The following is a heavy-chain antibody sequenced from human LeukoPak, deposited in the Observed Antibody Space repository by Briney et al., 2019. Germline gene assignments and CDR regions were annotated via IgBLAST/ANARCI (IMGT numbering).Heavy chain of an antibody. CDR2: IYYSGST. CDR3: ARDPKTGDYFDC. V-gene: IGHV4-31*03. Sequence: SETLSLTCTVSGGSISSGGYYWSWIRQHPGKGLEWIGYIYYSGSTYYNPSLKSRVTISVDTSKNQFSLKLSSVTAADTAVYYCARDPKTGDYFDCWGLGTLVTVSS. CDR1: GGSISSGGYY. D-gene: IGHD3-10*01. J-gene: IGHJ4*02.